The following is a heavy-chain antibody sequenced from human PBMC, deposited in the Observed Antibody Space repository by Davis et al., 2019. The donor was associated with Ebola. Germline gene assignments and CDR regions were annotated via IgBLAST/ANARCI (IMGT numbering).Heavy chain of an antibody. CDR3: ARSITMIVGTNWFDP. D-gene: IGHD3-22*01. Sequence: ASVKVSCKASGYTFTSYGITWVRQAPGQGLEWMGWISAYNGNTNYAQKLQGRVTMTTDTSTSTAYMELRSLRSDDTAVYYCARSITMIVGTNWFDPWGQGTLVTVSS. CDR1: GYTFTSYG. J-gene: IGHJ5*02. V-gene: IGHV1-18*04. CDR2: ISAYNGNT.